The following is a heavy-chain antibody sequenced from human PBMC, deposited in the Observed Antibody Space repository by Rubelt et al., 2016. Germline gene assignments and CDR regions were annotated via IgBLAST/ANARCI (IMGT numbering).Heavy chain of an antibody. CDR3: VRGGVDV. CDR2: INGDGRST. CDR1: GFTFSSYW. J-gene: IGHJ6*02. Sequence: EVQLVESGGDLVQPGGSLRLSCAASGFTFSSYWMHWVRQAPGKGLVWVSRINGDGRSTDYADSVKGRFTISRDNAKNTMYLQMNSRGAGDTATYYCVRGGVDVWGQGTTVTVSS. V-gene: IGHV3-74*02.